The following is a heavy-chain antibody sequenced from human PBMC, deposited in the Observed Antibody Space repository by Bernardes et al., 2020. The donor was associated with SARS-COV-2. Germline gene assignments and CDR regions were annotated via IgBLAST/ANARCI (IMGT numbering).Heavy chain of an antibody. CDR3: ARDGPLYSSSWYDAFDI. CDR2: ITTSSTTI. CDR1: GFTFSSYN. D-gene: IGHD6-13*01. Sequence: GGSLRLSCAASGFTFSSYNMNWVRQAPGKGLEWVSHITTSSTTIFYADSVKGRFTISRDNAKNSLYLRMNSLRVEDTAVYYCARDGPLYSSSWYDAFDIWGQGTLVTVSS. V-gene: IGHV3-48*01. J-gene: IGHJ3*02.